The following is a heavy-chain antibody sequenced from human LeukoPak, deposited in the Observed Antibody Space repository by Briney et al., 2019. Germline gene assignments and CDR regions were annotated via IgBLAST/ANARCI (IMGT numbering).Heavy chain of an antibody. Sequence: PSETLSLTCTVSGGSISSYYWSWIRQPPGKGLEWIGEINHSGSTNYNPSLKSRVTISVDTSKNQFSLKLSSVTAADTAVYYCARRVIVVGLDYWGQGTLVTVSS. J-gene: IGHJ4*02. D-gene: IGHD3-22*01. CDR2: INHSGST. CDR1: GGSISSYY. V-gene: IGHV4-34*01. CDR3: ARRVIVVGLDY.